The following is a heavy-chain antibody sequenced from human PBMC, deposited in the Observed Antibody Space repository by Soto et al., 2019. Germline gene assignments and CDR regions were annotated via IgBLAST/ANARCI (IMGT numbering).Heavy chain of an antibody. CDR3: AKDNTGITIFGVVMSESRMDY. CDR1: GFTFSSYG. CDR2: ISYDGSNK. J-gene: IGHJ4*02. D-gene: IGHD3-3*01. Sequence: PGGSLRLSCAASGFTFSSYGMHWVRQAPGKGLEWVAVISYDGSNKYYADSVKGRFTISRDNSKNTLYLQMNSLRAEDTAVYYCAKDNTGITIFGVVMSESRMDYWGQGT. V-gene: IGHV3-30*18.